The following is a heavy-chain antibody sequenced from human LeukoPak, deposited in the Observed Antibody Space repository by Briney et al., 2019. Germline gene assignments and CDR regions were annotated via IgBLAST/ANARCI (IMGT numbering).Heavy chain of an antibody. V-gene: IGHV4-39*01. CDR2: VYYTGGT. Sequence: SETLSLTCSVSGGSITSTSYYWGWIRQPPEKGLEWIGSVYYTGGTYYSPSFKSRVTISVDTSKNQFSLRLSSVTAADTAVYYCARREGAYDSSGYYHDAFDIWGQGTMVTVSS. J-gene: IGHJ3*02. D-gene: IGHD3-22*01. CDR3: ARREGAYDSSGYYHDAFDI. CDR1: GGSITSTSYY.